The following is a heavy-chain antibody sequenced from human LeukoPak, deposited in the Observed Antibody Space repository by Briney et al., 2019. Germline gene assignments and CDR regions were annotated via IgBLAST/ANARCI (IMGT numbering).Heavy chain of an antibody. V-gene: IGHV3-23*01. D-gene: IGHD3-22*01. CDR1: GFTFSSYG. CDR3: AKEFHYYDSSGYHRFFDY. Sequence: GGSLRLSCAASGFTFSSYGMSWVRQAPGKGLQWVSVIIGSGSSTYYADSVKGRFTISRDNSKNTLYLQMNSLRAEDTAVYYCAKEFHYYDSSGYHRFFDYWGQGTLVTVSS. J-gene: IGHJ4*02. CDR2: IIGSGSST.